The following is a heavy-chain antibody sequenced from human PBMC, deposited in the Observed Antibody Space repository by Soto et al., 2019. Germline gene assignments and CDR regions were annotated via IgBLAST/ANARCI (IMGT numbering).Heavy chain of an antibody. CDR1: GGTFSSYT. CDR2: IIPILGIA. CDR3: ASHPKSLAFDY. Sequence: QVQLVQSGAEVKKPGSSVKVSCKASGGTFSSYTISWVRQAPGQGLEWMGRIIPILGIANYAQKFQGRVTITADKSPSTAYMELSSLRFEDTAVYYCASHPKSLAFDYWGQGTLVTVSS. J-gene: IGHJ4*02. V-gene: IGHV1-69*02.